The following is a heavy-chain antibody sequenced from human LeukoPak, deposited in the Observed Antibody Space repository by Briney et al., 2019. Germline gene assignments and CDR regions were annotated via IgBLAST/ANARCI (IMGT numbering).Heavy chain of an antibody. CDR1: GFTFSSYA. J-gene: IGHJ5*02. Sequence: GGSLRLSCAASGFTFSSYAMSGVRQAPGKGLEGGAAISGSGGSTYYAASVKGRFTSSRDNSKNTLYLQMTSLRAEDTAVYYCAKSNAGFDPWGQGTLVTVSS. CDR3: AKSNAGFDP. D-gene: IGHD2-8*01. V-gene: IGHV3-23*01. CDR2: ISGSGGST.